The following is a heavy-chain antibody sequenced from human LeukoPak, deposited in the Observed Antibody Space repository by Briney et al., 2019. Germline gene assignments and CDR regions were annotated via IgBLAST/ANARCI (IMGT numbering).Heavy chain of an antibody. CDR1: GFTFGDYA. Sequence: RSLRLSCTASGFTFGDYAMSWVRQAPGKGLEWVTFIRSNAYGGTTEYAASVKGRFTISRDDSKSIAYLQMNSLKVEDTAVYYCTREPGAFDIWGQGTMVTVSS. V-gene: IGHV3-49*04. CDR3: TREPGAFDI. J-gene: IGHJ3*02. CDR2: IRSNAYGGTT.